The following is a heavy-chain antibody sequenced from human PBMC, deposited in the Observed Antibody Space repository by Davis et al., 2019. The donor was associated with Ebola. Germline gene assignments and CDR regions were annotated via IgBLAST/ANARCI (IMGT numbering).Heavy chain of an antibody. CDR3: AKDLTGYYVPSFDY. CDR2: INSDGSST. CDR1: GFTFSSYW. V-gene: IGHV3-74*01. Sequence: PGGSLRLSCAAPGFTFSSYWMHWVRQAPGKGLVWVSRINSDGSSTSYADSVKGRFTISRDNSKNTLYLQMNSLRAEDTAVYYCAKDLTGYYVPSFDYWGQGTLVTVSS. D-gene: IGHD3-9*01. J-gene: IGHJ4*02.